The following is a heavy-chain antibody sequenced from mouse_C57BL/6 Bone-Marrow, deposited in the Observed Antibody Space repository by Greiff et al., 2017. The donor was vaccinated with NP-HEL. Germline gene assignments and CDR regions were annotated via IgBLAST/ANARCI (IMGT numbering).Heavy chain of an antibody. D-gene: IGHD1-1*01. CDR2: ISYDGSN. CDR1: GYSITSGYY. CDR3: AREGAVVEVDY. V-gene: IGHV3-6*01. J-gene: IGHJ2*01. Sequence: ESGPGLVKPSQSLSLTCSVTGYSITSGYYWNWIRQFPGNKLEWMGYISYDGSNNYNPSLKNRISITRDTSKNQFFLKLNSVTTEDTATYYCAREGAVVEVDYWGQGTTLTVSS.